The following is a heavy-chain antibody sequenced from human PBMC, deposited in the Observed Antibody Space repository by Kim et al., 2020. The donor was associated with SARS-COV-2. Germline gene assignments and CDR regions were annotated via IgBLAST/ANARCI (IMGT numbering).Heavy chain of an antibody. D-gene: IGHD3-9*01. J-gene: IGHJ2*01. CDR3: ARVKELRSQDYDILTGYYSGHTVWYFDL. V-gene: IGHV4-59*13. CDR2: IYYSGST. Sequence: SETLSLTCTVSGGSISSYYWSWIRQPPGKGLEWIGYIYYSGSTNYNPSLKSRVTISVDTPKNQFSLKLSSVTAADTAVYYCARVKELRSQDYDILTGYYSGHTVWYFDLWGRRTLVTVSS. CDR1: GGSISSYY.